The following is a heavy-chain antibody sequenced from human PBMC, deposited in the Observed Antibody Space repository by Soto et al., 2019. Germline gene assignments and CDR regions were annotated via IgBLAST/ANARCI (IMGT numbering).Heavy chain of an antibody. V-gene: IGHV1-69*13. D-gene: IGHD1-7*01. CDR2: IIPIFGTS. Sequence: SVNVSCKASRGTFSSYAISWVRQAPGQGLEWMGGIIPIFGTSNYAQKFQGRVTVTADESTSTAYVELSSLRSEDTAVYYCATSPSKTTEYYWEYWGKETMVSASS. J-gene: IGHJ4*01. CDR1: RGTFSSYA. CDR3: ATSPSKTTEYYWEY.